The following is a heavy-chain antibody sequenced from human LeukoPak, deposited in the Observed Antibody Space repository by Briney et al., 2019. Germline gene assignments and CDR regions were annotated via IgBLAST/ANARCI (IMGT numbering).Heavy chain of an antibody. V-gene: IGHV3-23*01. CDR2: ISGRGDRT. D-gene: IGHD4-17*01. CDR3: AREHGDYTEYYFDY. J-gene: IGHJ4*02. Sequence: GGSLRLSCAAFGFTFSSYAMSWVRQAPGKGLEWVSAISGRGDRTYYADSVKGRFTISRDNSKNTLYLQMNSLRAEDTAVYYCAREHGDYTEYYFDYWGQGTLVTVSS. CDR1: GFTFSSYA.